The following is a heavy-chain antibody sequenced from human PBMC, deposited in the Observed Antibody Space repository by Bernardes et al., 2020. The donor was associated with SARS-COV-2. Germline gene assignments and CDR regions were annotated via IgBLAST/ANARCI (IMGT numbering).Heavy chain of an antibody. J-gene: IGHJ4*02. Sequence: GGSLRLSCAASGFTFSIYTMNWVRQAPGKGLEWVSSITTGSSYIYYADSVKGRFTISRDNAKDSLYLQMNSLRAEDTAVYYCARDRGSGYYYFDYWGRGTLVTVSS. CDR1: GFTFSIYT. CDR2: ITTGSSYI. D-gene: IGHD3-22*01. CDR3: ARDRGSGYYYFDY. V-gene: IGHV3-21*01.